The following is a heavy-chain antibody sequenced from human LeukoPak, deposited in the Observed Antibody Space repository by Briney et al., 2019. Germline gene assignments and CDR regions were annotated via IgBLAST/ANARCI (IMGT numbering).Heavy chain of an antibody. V-gene: IGHV4-38-2*02. CDR3: AGYDILTGYYMDV. D-gene: IGHD3-9*01. Sequence: SETLSLTCTVSGYSISSGYYWGWIRQPPGQGLEWIGSIYHSGSTYYNPSLKSRVTISVDTSKNQFSLKLSSVTAADTAVYYCAGYDILTGYYMDVWGKGTTVTVSS. CDR1: GYSISSGYY. CDR2: IYHSGST. J-gene: IGHJ6*03.